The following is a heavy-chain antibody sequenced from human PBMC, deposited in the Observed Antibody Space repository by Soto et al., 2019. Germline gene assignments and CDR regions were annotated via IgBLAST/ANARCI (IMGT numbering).Heavy chain of an antibody. D-gene: IGHD2-15*01. CDR1: GFTFSSYW. CDR3: TSFRYCSGGSCYPAKAFDI. Sequence: GGSLRLSCAASGFTFSSYWMSWVRQAPGKGLEWVGFIRSKAYGGTTEYAASVKGRFTISRDDSKSIAYLQMNSLKTEDTAVYYCTSFRYCSGGSCYPAKAFDIWGQGTMVTVSS. CDR2: IRSKAYGGTT. V-gene: IGHV3-49*04. J-gene: IGHJ3*02.